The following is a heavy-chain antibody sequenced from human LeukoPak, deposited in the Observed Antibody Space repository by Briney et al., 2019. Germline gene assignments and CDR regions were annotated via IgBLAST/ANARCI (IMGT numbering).Heavy chain of an antibody. CDR3: ARDNKVAVAGSFDY. CDR1: GGSISSGSYY. V-gene: IGHV4-61*01. Sequence: SQTLSLTCTVSGGSISSGSYYWSWIRQPPGKGLEWIGYIYYSGSTNYNPSLKSRVTISVDKSKNQFSLKLSSVTAADTAVYYCARDNKVAVAGSFDYWGQGTLVTVSS. D-gene: IGHD6-19*01. J-gene: IGHJ4*02. CDR2: IYYSGST.